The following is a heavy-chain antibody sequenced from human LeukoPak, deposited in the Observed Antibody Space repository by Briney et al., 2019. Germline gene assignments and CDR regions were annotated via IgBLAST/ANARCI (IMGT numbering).Heavy chain of an antibody. D-gene: IGHD1-26*01. CDR1: GFTFSGYP. V-gene: IGHV3-30*09. Sequence: GGSLRLSCAASGFTFSGYPMHWVRQAPGKGLEWVALISYNGRDEYYADSVKGRFAISRDNSQNTLYLQMHSLKPEDTAMYYCAKDSASWHYCFDLWGQGTLVTVSS. J-gene: IGHJ4*02. CDR3: AKDSASWHYCFDL. CDR2: ISYNGRDE.